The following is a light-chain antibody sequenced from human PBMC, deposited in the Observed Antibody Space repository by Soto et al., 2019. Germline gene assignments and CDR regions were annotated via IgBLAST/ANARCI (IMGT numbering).Light chain of an antibody. CDR3: QQYNSYSWT. CDR1: QSISIY. CDR2: DAS. Sequence: DIHMTQSPSSLSASVGDRVTITCRASQSISIYVNWYQQKPGKAPKLLIYDASALEIWVPSMFSGSRSGTEFTLTISSLQPDDFATYYCQQYNSYSWTFGQGTKVDIK. V-gene: IGKV1-5*01. J-gene: IGKJ1*01.